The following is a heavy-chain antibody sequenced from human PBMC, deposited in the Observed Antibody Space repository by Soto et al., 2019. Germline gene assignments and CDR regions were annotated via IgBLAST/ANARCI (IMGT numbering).Heavy chain of an antibody. V-gene: IGHV3-33*01. J-gene: IGHJ6*02. Sequence: GGSLRLSCAASGFTFSSYGMHWVRQAPGKGLEWVAVIWYDGSNKYYADSVKGRFTISRDNSKNTLYLQMNSLRAEDTAVYYCARAPHSSGYSYYYYYYGMDVWGQGTTVTVSS. CDR3: ARAPHSSGYSYYYYYYGMDV. CDR1: GFTFSSYG. CDR2: IWYDGSNK. D-gene: IGHD3-22*01.